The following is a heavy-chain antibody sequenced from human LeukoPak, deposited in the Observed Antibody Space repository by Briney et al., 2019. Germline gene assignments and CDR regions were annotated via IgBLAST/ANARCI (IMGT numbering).Heavy chain of an antibody. CDR2: ISWNSGSI. V-gene: IGHV3-9*03. CDR3: AKDSSRVAFET. Sequence: GGSLRLSCAASGFTFDDYAMHWVRQAPGKGLEWVSGISWNSGSIGYADSVKGRFTISRDNAKNSLYLQMNSLRAEDMALYYCAKDSSRVAFETWGQGTMVTVSS. CDR1: GFTFDDYA. J-gene: IGHJ3*02. D-gene: IGHD3-10*01.